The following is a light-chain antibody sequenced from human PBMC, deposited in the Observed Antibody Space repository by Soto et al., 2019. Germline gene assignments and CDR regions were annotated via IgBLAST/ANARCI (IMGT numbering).Light chain of an antibody. Sequence: EIVMTQSPVTLSVSPGERATLSCRASQSVSSNLAWYQQKPGQAPSLLIYGAFTGATGIPARFSGTGSGTEFTLTISSLQSEDFALYYCQQYNDWPLTFGQGTKVDIK. V-gene: IGKV3-15*01. CDR1: QSVSSN. J-gene: IGKJ1*01. CDR3: QQYNDWPLT. CDR2: GAF.